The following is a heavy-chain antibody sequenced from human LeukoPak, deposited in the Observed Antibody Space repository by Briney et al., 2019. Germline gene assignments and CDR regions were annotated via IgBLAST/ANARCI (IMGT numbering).Heavy chain of an antibody. Sequence: AGGSLRLSCAASGFTFSNYAMSWVRQAPGRGLEWVSVISAGGGSTYYADSVKGRFTISRDNSKNTLYLQMSSLRAEDTAVYFCVRGYSFGPYGMDVWGQGTTVTVSS. J-gene: IGHJ6*02. D-gene: IGHD2-15*01. V-gene: IGHV3-23*01. CDR3: VRGYSFGPYGMDV. CDR2: ISAGGGST. CDR1: GFTFSNYA.